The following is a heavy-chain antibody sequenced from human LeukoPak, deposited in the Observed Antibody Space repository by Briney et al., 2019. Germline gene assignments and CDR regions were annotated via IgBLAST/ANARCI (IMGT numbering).Heavy chain of an antibody. CDR1: GFTVSSKY. D-gene: IGHD3-10*01. CDR2: IYSSGDS. J-gene: IGHJ4*02. CDR3: ATGYYFGSGSYGYLDY. V-gene: IGHV3-53*01. Sequence: GGSLRLSCAASGFTVSSKYMSWVRQTPGKGLQWVALIYSSGDSYTADSVKGRFTISRDNSENTLYLQMDSLRAEGTAVYYCATGYYFGSGSYGYLDYWGQGTLVAVSS.